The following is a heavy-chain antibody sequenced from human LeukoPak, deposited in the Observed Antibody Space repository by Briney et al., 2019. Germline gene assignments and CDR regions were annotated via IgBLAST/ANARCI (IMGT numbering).Heavy chain of an antibody. J-gene: IGHJ4*02. CDR1: GYTFSRYG. CDR2: INAGNEDT. V-gene: IGHV1-3*01. Sequence: ASVKVSCKASGYTFSRYGMHWVRQAPGQRLEWMGWINAGNEDTKYSQKFQGRVSITRDTSASTAYMELSSLTSEDTAVYYCARDLYGDYFDYWGQGTLVTVSS. D-gene: IGHD3-16*01. CDR3: ARDLYGDYFDY.